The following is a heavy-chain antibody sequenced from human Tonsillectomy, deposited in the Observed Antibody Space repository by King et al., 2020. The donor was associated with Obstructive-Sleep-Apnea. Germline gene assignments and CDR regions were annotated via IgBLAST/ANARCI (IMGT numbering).Heavy chain of an antibody. V-gene: IGHV3-9*01. J-gene: IGHJ4*02. D-gene: IGHD5-24*01. Sequence: VQLVESGGGLVQPGRSLRLSCAASGFTFDDYAMHWVRQAPGKGLEWVSGISWNSGSIGYADSVKGRFTISRDNAKNSLYLQLNSLRAEDTALYYCAKDMEMATIGGFDYCGQGTLVTVSS. CDR2: ISWNSGSI. CDR3: AKDMEMATIGGFDY. CDR1: GFTFDDYA.